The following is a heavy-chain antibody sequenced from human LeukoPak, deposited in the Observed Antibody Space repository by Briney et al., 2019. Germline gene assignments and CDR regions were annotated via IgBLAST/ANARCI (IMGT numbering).Heavy chain of an antibody. Sequence: SVKVSCKASGGTFSSYAISWVRQAPGQGLEWMGGIIPIVGTANYAQKFQGRVTITADESTSTAYMELSSLRSEDTAVYYCARVRRYYYDSSGYVLENPFDYWGQGTLVTVSS. CDR2: IIPIVGTA. J-gene: IGHJ4*02. V-gene: IGHV1-69*01. CDR1: GGTFSSYA. CDR3: ARVRRYYYDSSGYVLENPFDY. D-gene: IGHD3-22*01.